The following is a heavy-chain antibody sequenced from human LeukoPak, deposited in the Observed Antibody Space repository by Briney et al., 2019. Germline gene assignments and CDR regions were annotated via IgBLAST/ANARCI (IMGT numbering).Heavy chain of an antibody. V-gene: IGHV3-48*03. CDR2: ISSSGSTI. J-gene: IGHJ6*03. CDR1: GFTFSSYE. CDR3: AKDARLTGYYYYYMDV. D-gene: IGHD2-15*01. Sequence: GGSLRLSCAASGFTFSSYEMNWVRQAPGKGLEWVSYISSSGSTIYYADSVKGRFTISRDNSKNTLYLQMNSLRAEDTAVYYCAKDARLTGYYYYYMDVWGKGTTVTISS.